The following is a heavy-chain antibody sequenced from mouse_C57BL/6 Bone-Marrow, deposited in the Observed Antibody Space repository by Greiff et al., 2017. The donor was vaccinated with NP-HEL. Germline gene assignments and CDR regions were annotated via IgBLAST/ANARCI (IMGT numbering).Heavy chain of an antibody. CDR1: GFTFSDAW. J-gene: IGHJ4*01. V-gene: IGHV6-6*01. Sequence: EVMLVESGGGLVQPGGSMKLSCAASGFTFSDAWLDWVRQSPETGLEWVAEIRNKANNHATYYAESVKGRFTISRDDSKSSVYLQMNSLRAEDTGIYYCTSPFYLNAMDYWGQGTSVTVSS. CDR3: TSPFYLNAMDY. CDR2: IRNKANNHAT. D-gene: IGHD5-5*01.